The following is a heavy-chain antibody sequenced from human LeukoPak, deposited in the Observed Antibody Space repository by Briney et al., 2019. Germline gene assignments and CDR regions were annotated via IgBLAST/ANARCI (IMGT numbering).Heavy chain of an antibody. CDR2: ISANTGDT. D-gene: IGHD4-17*01. CDR3: ARAPSFGDYGGDF. CDR1: GYNFTNYG. Sequence: GASVRVSCQASGYNFTNYGISWVRQTPGHGLEWVGWISANTGDTKSAQRFQGRVTLTTDTSSSTASIELRSLRSDDTVMYYCARAPSFGDYGGDFWGQGTLVTVSS. V-gene: IGHV1-18*01. J-gene: IGHJ4*02.